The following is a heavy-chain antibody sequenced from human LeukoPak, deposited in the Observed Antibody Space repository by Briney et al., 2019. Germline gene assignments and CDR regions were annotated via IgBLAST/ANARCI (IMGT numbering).Heavy chain of an antibody. Sequence: SETLSLTCTVSGGSISSYYWGWIRQPPGKGLEWIGYIYTSGSTNSNPSLKSSVTLSVEMPKNQFSLKLSTVTATDTAVYYCARHQYSSSVFDDWGKGTPVTVSS. CDR2: IYTSGST. CDR1: GGSISSYY. V-gene: IGHV4-4*09. D-gene: IGHD6-6*01. J-gene: IGHJ4*01. CDR3: ARHQYSSSVFDD.